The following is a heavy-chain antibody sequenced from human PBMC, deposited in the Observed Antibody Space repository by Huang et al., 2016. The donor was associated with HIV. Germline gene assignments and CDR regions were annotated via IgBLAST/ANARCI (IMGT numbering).Heavy chain of an antibody. V-gene: IGHV1-18*01. J-gene: IGHJ5*02. CDR1: CYTFTSYG. D-gene: IGHD3-22*01. CDR2: ISAYNGNT. Sequence: QVQLVQSGAEVKKPGASVKVSCKASCYTFTSYGPSWVRQSPGQGLEWRGWISAYNGNTNYAQKVQGRATMTTDTSTSTAYMELRSLRSDDTAVYYCARTYYYDSSGHKNWFDPWGQGTLVTVSS. CDR3: ARTYYYDSSGHKNWFDP.